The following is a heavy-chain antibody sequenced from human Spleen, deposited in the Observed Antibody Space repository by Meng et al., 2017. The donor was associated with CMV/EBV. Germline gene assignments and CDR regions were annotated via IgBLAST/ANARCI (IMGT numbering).Heavy chain of an antibody. Sequence: GGSLRLSCTASGFSLNNYAMVWVRQTPGKGLEWVAFITYTSSVIYDADSVKGRFTVSRDNSENTLYLQMNSLRAEDTAVYYCAIHSGLVCWCQGTLVTVSS. CDR2: ITYTSSVI. CDR3: AIHSGLVC. V-gene: IGHV3-30*04. J-gene: IGHJ4*02. D-gene: IGHD3-22*01. CDR1: GFSLNNYA.